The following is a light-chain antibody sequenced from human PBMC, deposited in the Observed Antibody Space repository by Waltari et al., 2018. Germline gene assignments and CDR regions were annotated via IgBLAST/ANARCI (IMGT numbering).Light chain of an antibody. CDR3: QQHNSHPRT. V-gene: IGKV1-17*03. Sequence: DIQMTQSPSSLSASVGHRVTIPCRASQTISSYLAWYQQKPGKVPKLLIYAASSLESGVPSRFSGSGSGTEFTLTITNLQPEDFATYYCQQHNSHPRTFGQGTKVEIK. CDR1: QTISSY. J-gene: IGKJ1*01. CDR2: AAS.